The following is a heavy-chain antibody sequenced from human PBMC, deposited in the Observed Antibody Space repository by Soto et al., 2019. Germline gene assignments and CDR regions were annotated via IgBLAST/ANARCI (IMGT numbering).Heavy chain of an antibody. CDR3: ARHYVAVAAYYFDY. Sequence: QLQLQESGPGLVKPSETLSLTCTVSGGSISSSSYYWRWIRQPPGKGLEWIGSINYSGRTFYNPSLKSRVTISVDTSKSQFSLKLSSVTAADTAVYYCARHYVAVAAYYFDYWGQGTLVTVSS. V-gene: IGHV4-39*01. J-gene: IGHJ4*02. D-gene: IGHD6-19*01. CDR1: GGSISSSSYY. CDR2: INYSGRT.